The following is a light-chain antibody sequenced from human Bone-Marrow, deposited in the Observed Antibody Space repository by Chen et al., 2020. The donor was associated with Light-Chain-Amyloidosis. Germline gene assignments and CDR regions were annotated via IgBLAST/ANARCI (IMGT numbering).Light chain of an antibody. CDR3: QSYDSSLSGSWV. J-gene: IGLJ3*02. CDR1: SSNIGAGYD. CDR2: GNS. Sequence: QSVLTQPPSVSGAPGQRVTISCTGSSSNIGAGYDVHWYQQLPGTAPNLLIYGNSNRPSGVPDRFSGSKCGTSASLAITGLQAEDEADYYCQSYDSSLSGSWVFGGGTKLTVL. V-gene: IGLV1-40*01.